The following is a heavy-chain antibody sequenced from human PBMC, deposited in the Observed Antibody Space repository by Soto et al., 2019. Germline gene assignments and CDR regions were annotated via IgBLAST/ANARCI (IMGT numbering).Heavy chain of an antibody. CDR2: INPNSGGA. D-gene: IGHD2-21*02. J-gene: IGHJ3*02. V-gene: IGHV1-2*04. CDR3: AVAYCGGDCSPDGSEAFDI. Sequence: ASVKVSCKASGYTFTGYYMHWVRQAPGQGLEWMGWINPNSGGANYAQKFQGWVTMTRDTSISTAYMELSRLRSDDTAVYYCAVAYCGGDCSPDGSEAFDIWGKGTMVTVSS. CDR1: GYTFTGYY.